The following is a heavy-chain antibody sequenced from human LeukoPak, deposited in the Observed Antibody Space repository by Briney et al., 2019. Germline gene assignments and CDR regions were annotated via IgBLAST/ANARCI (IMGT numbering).Heavy chain of an antibody. Sequence: SETLSLTCTVSGGSISSGSYYWSWIRQPAGTGLEWIGRIYTSGSTNYNPSLKSRVTISVDTSKNQFSLKLSSVTAADTAVYYCARVRQQLFNYYYYMDVWGKGTTVTVSS. CDR3: ARVRQQLFNYYYYMDV. D-gene: IGHD6-13*01. J-gene: IGHJ6*03. V-gene: IGHV4-61*02. CDR2: IYTSGST. CDR1: GGSISSGSYY.